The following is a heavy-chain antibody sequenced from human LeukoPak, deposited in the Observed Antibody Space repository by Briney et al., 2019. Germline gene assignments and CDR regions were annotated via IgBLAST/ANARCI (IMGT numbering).Heavy chain of an antibody. D-gene: IGHD2-8*02. CDR3: AKDKTGGFDY. CDR2: ISGNGGST. Sequence: GGSLRLSCAASGFASNSYAMSWVRQAPGKGLEWVSAISGNGGSTYYADSVKGRFTISRDNSKNTLYPQMNSLRAEDTAVYYCAKDKTGGFDYWGQGTLVTVSS. V-gene: IGHV3-23*01. CDR1: GFASNSYA. J-gene: IGHJ4*02.